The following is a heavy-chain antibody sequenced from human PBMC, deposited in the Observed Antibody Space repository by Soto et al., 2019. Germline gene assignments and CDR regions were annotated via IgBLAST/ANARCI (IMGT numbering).Heavy chain of an antibody. J-gene: IGHJ4*02. V-gene: IGHV3-23*01. CDR3: AKGSIEYSASVDI. Sequence: DVQLLESGGGLVQPGGSLRLSCAASGFSFSSYAMVWVRQAPGKGLEWVSVISARGGSSYFADSVKGRFTISRDNSKNVLSLEMNSLRAEDTAIYFCAKGSIEYSASVDIWGQGTLVLVSS. CDR1: GFSFSSYA. D-gene: IGHD4-4*01. CDR2: ISARGGSS.